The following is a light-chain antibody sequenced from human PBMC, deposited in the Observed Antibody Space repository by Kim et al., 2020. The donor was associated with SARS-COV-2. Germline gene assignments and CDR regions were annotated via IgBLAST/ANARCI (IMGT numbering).Light chain of an antibody. CDR3: SSYAGSNNVV. CDR2: EDS. CDR1: SRNVGSDNY. V-gene: IGLV2-8*01. J-gene: IGLJ2*01. Sequence: GQTVPISWTGSSRNVGSDNYVSCYQQPPGEAPKLMIYEDSKRPSGVPARFSGSTSGNTASLTVSGLQAEDEADYYCSSYAGSNNVVFGGGTQLTVL.